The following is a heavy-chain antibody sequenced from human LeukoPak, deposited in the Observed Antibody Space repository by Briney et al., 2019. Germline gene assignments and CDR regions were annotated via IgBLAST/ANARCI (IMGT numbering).Heavy chain of an antibody. CDR1: GFTFSSYE. Sequence: VGSLRLSCAASGFTFSSYEMNWVRQAPGKGLEWVSYISSSGSTIYYADSEKGRFTISRDNSKNTLYLQVNSLKAEDTAVYYCAKDEGIMISFGGVIFRNQPDHCGQGTLVTVSS. D-gene: IGHD3-16*01. CDR3: AKDEGIMISFGGVIFRNQPDH. V-gene: IGHV3-48*03. J-gene: IGHJ4*02. CDR2: ISSSGSTI.